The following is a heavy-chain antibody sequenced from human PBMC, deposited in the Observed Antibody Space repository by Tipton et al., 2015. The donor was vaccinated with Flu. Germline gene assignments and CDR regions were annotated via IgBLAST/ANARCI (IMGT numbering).Heavy chain of an antibody. CDR3: ARLSYYDVDLKNFYFED. CDR1: GFTVSSNY. J-gene: IGHJ4*02. D-gene: IGHD3-10*02. CDR2: IYYSGRA. V-gene: IGHV4-39*01. Sequence: LRLSCAASGFTVSSNYMSWVRQAPGKGLEWIGSIYYSGRAYYNPSLKSRVSMSVDTSKNQFSLKLNSVSAADTAVYYCARLSYYDVDLKNFYFEDWGQGTLVTVSS.